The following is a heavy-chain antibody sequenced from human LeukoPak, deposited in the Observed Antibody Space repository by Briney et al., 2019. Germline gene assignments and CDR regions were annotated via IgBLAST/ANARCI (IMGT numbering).Heavy chain of an antibody. CDR2: ISNSGSNI. V-gene: IGHV3-11*04. J-gene: IGHJ4*02. CDR1: GFTFSDYY. D-gene: IGHD3-10*01. Sequence: GGSLRLSCAASGFTFSDYYMSRIRQAPGKGLEWISYISNSGSNIYYADSVKGRFTMSRDNAKNSLYLQMNSLRAEDTAVYYCARVRGSYANDYWGQGTLVTVSS. CDR3: ARVRGSYANDY.